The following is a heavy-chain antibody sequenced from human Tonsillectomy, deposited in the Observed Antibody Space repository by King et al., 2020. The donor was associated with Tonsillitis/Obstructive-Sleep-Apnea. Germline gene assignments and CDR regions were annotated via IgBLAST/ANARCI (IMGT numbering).Heavy chain of an antibody. V-gene: IGHV4-34*01. CDR3: SRVAGESVIVVVPAAIPPHYYYYMDV. CDR2: INHSGST. Sequence: VQLQQWGAGLLKPSETLSLTCAVYGGSFSGYYWSWIRQPPGKGLEWIGEINHSGSTNYNPSLKSRVTISVDTSKNQFSLKLSSVTAADTAVYYCSRVAGESVIVVVPAAIPPHYYYYMDVWGKGTTVTVSS. D-gene: IGHD2-2*01. J-gene: IGHJ6*03. CDR1: GGSFSGYY.